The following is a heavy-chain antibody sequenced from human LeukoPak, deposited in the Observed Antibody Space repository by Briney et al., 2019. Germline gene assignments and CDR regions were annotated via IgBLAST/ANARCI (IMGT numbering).Heavy chain of an antibody. V-gene: IGHV4-34*01. CDR1: GGSFSGYY. J-gene: IGHJ4*02. D-gene: IGHD3-3*01. CDR2: INHSGST. Sequence: PSETLSLTCAVYGGSFSGYYWSWIRQPPGKGLEWIGEINHSGSTNYNPSLKSRVTISVDTSKNQFSLKLSSVTAADTAVYYCARGLPPFWRYWGQGTLVTVSS. CDR3: ARGLPPFWRY.